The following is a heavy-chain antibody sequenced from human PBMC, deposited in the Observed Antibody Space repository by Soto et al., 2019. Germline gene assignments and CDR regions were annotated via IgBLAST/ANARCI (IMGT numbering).Heavy chain of an antibody. D-gene: IGHD3-22*01. V-gene: IGHV3-15*01. CDR2: IKSKTDGGTT. Sequence: GGSLRLSCAASGFTFSSYGMHWVRQAPGKGLEWVGRIKSKTDGGTTDYAAPVKGRFTISRDDSKNTLYLQMNSLKTEDTAVYYCTTFYHSSNLNTPHAGYFDYWGQGTLVTVSS. CDR3: TTFYHSSNLNTPHAGYFDY. J-gene: IGHJ4*02. CDR1: GFTFSSYG.